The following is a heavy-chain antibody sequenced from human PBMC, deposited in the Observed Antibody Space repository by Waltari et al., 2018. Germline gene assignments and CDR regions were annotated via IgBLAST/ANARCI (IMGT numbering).Heavy chain of an antibody. Sequence: QVQLVQSGAEVKKPGASVKVSCKASGYTFTSYGISGVRQAPGQGLEWMGWISAYNGNTNYAQKLQGRVTITTDTSTSTAYMELRSLRSDDTAVYYCARGEQQLPYYYYGMDVWGQGTTVTVSS. D-gene: IGHD6-13*01. CDR3: ARGEQQLPYYYYGMDV. CDR1: GYTFTSYG. V-gene: IGHV1-18*01. J-gene: IGHJ6*02. CDR2: ISAYNGNT.